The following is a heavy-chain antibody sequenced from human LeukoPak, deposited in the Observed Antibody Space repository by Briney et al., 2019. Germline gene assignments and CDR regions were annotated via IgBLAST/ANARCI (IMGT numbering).Heavy chain of an antibody. Sequence: ASVKVSCKASGYTFTSYGISWVRQAPGRGLEWMGWINAYNGNTNYAQKLQGRVTMTTDTSTSTAYMELRSLRSDDTAVYYCARVLRYFDWFRDSYYYYMDVWGKGTTVTVSS. V-gene: IGHV1-18*01. J-gene: IGHJ6*03. CDR3: ARVLRYFDWFRDSYYYYMDV. CDR2: INAYNGNT. CDR1: GYTFTSYG. D-gene: IGHD3-9*01.